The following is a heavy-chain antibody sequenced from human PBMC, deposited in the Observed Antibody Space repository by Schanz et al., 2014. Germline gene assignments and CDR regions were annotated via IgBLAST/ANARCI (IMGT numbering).Heavy chain of an antibody. V-gene: IGHV3-33*01. CDR2: IGYDGSEK. Sequence: QVQLVESGGGVVQPGRSLRLSCATAGLNFDYYGMNWVRQAPGKGLEWVANIGYDGSEKYYVDSVKGRFTISRDNSKDRLYLQMSGLPPEDTAVYYCARSHIPIQGVPMDFWGQGTLVTVSS. J-gene: IGHJ4*02. CDR3: ARSHIPIQGVPMDF. CDR1: GLNFDYYG. D-gene: IGHD3-10*01.